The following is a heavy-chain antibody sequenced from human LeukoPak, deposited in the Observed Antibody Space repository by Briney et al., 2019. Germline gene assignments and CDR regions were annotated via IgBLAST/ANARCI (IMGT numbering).Heavy chain of an antibody. V-gene: IGHV4-59*01. CDR2: IYYSGST. CDR3: ARYVDSYGDYEVYAFDI. Sequence: SETLSLTCTVSGGSISSYYWSWIRQPPGKGLEWIGYIYYSGSTNYNPSLKSRVTISVDTSKNQFSLKLSSVTAADTAVYYCARYVDSYGDYEVYAFDIWGQGTMVTVSS. J-gene: IGHJ3*02. D-gene: IGHD4-17*01. CDR1: GGSISSYY.